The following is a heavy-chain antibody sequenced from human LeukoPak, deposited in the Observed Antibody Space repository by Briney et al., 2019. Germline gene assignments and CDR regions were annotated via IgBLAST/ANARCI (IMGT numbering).Heavy chain of an antibody. V-gene: IGHV4-34*01. CDR1: GGSFSGYY. CDR2: INHSGST. J-gene: IGHJ4*02. CDR3: ASEEYSGYDYYFDY. D-gene: IGHD5-12*01. Sequence: SETLSLTCAVYGGSFSGYYWNWIRQPPGKGLEWIGEINHSGSTNYNPSLKSRVTISVDTSKNQFSLKLSSVTAADTAVYYCASEEYSGYDYYFDYWGQGTLVTVSS.